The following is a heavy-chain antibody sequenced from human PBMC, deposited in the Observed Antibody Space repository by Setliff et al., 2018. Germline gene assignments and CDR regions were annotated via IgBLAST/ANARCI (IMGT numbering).Heavy chain of an antibody. V-gene: IGHV3-74*01. D-gene: IGHD1-26*01. CDR3: ARDDETYSVGDFQH. Sequence: VGSLRLSCAASGFTFSSYWMHWVRQAPGKGLVWVSRINSDGSSTSYADSVKGRFTISRDNAKNTLYLQMNSLRAEDTAVYYCARDDETYSVGDFQHWGQGTLVTVSS. CDR2: INSDGSST. J-gene: IGHJ1*01. CDR1: GFTFSSYW.